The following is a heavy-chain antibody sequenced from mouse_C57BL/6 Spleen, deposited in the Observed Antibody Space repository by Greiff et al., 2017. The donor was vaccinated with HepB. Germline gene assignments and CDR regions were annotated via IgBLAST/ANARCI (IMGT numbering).Heavy chain of an antibody. CDR2: IDPEDGDT. CDR3: TTLHDYGSSVGYYFDY. Sequence: EVQLQQSGAELVRPGASVKLSCTASGFNIKDYYMHWVKQRPEQGLEWIGRIDPEDGDTEYAPKFQGKATMTADTSSNTAYLQLSSLTSEETAVNYCTTLHDYGSSVGYYFDYWGQGTTLTVSS. J-gene: IGHJ2*01. V-gene: IGHV14-1*01. D-gene: IGHD1-1*01. CDR1: GFNIKDYY.